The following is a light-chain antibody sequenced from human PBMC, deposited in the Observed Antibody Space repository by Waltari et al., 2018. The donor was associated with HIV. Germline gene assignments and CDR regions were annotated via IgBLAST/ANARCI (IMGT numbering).Light chain of an antibody. J-gene: IGLJ2*01. Sequence: QSVLTQPPTASGTPGQRVTISCSGSTSNIGSNTVNWYQHLPGTAPKLLIYSTNQRPSGVPDRFSGSKSGTSAALAISGLQSEVEADYYCAAWDDSLNGVVFGGGTKLTVL. CDR3: AAWDDSLNGVV. CDR2: STN. CDR1: TSNIGSNT. V-gene: IGLV1-44*01.